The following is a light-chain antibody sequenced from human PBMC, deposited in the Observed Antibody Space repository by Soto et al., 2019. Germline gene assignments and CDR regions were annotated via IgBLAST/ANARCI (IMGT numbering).Light chain of an antibody. J-gene: IGKJ4*01. CDR3: QQYYSYPQLT. V-gene: IGKV1-8*01. Sequence: AIRMTQSPSSFSASTGDRVTITCRASQGISSYLAWYQQKPGKAPKLLIYAASTLQSGVPSRFSGSGSGTDFTLAISCLQSEDFATYYCQQYYSYPQLTFCGGTKVEIK. CDR2: AAS. CDR1: QGISSY.